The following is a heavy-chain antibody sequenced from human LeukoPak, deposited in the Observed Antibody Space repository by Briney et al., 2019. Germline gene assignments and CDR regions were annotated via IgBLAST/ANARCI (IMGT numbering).Heavy chain of an antibody. CDR3: ARESGGYYYYMDV. J-gene: IGHJ6*03. CDR2: IYSDGST. D-gene: IGHD3-16*01. Sequence: GGSLRLSCAASGFTVSSNYMIWVTEARGKGLEWVSVIYSDGSTYYADSVKGRFTIARDNSKNTLYLQMNSLRAEDTAVYYCARESGGYYYYMDVWGKGTTVTVSS. CDR1: GFTVSSNY. V-gene: IGHV3-66*02.